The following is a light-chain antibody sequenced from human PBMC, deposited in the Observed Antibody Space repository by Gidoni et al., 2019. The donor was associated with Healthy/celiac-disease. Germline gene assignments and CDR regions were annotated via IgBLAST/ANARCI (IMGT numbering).Light chain of an antibody. CDR3: AAWDDSLNGRV. CDR1: SSNIGSNN. J-gene: IGLJ2*01. CDR2: SHN. V-gene: IGLV1-44*01. Sequence: QSVLTQPPSASGTPGQRVTISCSGSSSNIGSNNVNWYQQLPGTAPKLLIYSHNQRPAGVPDRFAGSKSGTSASLASSGLQSEDEADYYCAAWDDSLNGRVFGGGTKLTVL.